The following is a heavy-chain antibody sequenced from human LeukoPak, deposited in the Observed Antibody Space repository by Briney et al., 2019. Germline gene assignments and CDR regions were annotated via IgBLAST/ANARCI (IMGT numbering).Heavy chain of an antibody. V-gene: IGHV1-69-2*01. J-gene: IGHJ4*02. CDR1: GYTFTDYY. D-gene: IGHD5-18*01. CDR3: ANSGYSYGRTFDY. CDR2: VDPEDGET. Sequence: ASVKISCKVSGYTFTDYYMHWVQQAPGKGLEWMGLVDPEDGETVYAEKFQGRVTITADTSTDTAYMELSSLRSEDTAVYYCANSGYSYGRTFDYWGQGTLVTVSS.